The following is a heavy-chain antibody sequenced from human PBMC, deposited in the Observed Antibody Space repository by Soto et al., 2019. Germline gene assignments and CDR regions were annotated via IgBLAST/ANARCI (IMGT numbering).Heavy chain of an antibody. CDR3: ATGAAFYYDTSRY. Sequence: PGGSLRLSCAAPGFRFDIHALHWIRQAPGEGLEWVAVMSPNGKNQYYADSVKGRFTISRDTSKSSLSLQMTSLRPEDTAVYYCATGAAFYYDTSRYWGQGTLVTAPQ. CDR1: GFRFDIHA. CDR2: MSPNGKNQ. J-gene: IGHJ4*02. V-gene: IGHV3-30*04. D-gene: IGHD3-22*01.